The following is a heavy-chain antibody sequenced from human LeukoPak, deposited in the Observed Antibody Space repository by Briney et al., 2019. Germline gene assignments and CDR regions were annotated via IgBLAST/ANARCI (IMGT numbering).Heavy chain of an antibody. D-gene: IGHD3-3*01. J-gene: IGHJ3*02. Sequence: TSETLSLTCTVSGGSISSSSYYWGWIRQPPGKGLEWIGSIYYSGSTYYNPSLKSRVTISVDTSKNQISLKLSSVTAADTAVYYCARDYDFWSGYDAFDIWGQGTMVTVSS. CDR3: ARDYDFWSGYDAFDI. CDR1: GGSISSSSYY. V-gene: IGHV4-39*02. CDR2: IYYSGST.